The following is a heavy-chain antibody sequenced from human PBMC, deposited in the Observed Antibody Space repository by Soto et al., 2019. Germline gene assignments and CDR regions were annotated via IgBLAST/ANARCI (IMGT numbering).Heavy chain of an antibody. CDR3: ARGIAAAAERGMDV. CDR1: GYTFTGYY. Sequence: ASVKVSCKASGYTFTGYYIHWVRQAPGQGLEWMGWINPNSGGTNYAQKFQGWVTMTRDTSISTAYMELSRLRSDDTAVYYCARGIAAAAERGMDVWGQGTTVTVSS. V-gene: IGHV1-2*04. D-gene: IGHD6-13*01. J-gene: IGHJ6*02. CDR2: INPNSGGT.